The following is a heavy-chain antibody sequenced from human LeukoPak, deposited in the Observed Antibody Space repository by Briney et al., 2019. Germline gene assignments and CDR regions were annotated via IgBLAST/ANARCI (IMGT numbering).Heavy chain of an antibody. V-gene: IGHV3-33*06. CDR3: AKEYEIFVGAFDI. Sequence: QPGGSLRLSCVASEFSFSSYWMSWVRQAPGKGLEWVAVLWKDGSNNFYADSVKGRFRFSRDNSKDMLYLQMNSLRAEDTAVYYCAKEYEIFVGAFDIWGQGTMVTVSS. CDR1: EFSFSSYW. J-gene: IGHJ3*02. CDR2: LWKDGSNN. D-gene: IGHD3-9*01.